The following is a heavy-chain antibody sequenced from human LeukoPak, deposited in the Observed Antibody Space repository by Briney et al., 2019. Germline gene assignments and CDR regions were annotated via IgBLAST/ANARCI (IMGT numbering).Heavy chain of an antibody. D-gene: IGHD6-19*01. CDR3: ARADGGAVAGPVDY. Sequence: ETLSLTCAVYGGSFSGYYWSWIRQPPGKGLEWIGEINHSGSTNYNPSLKSRVTISVDTSKNQFSLRLSSVTAADTAVYYCARADGGAVAGPVDYWGQGTLVTVSS. CDR2: INHSGST. J-gene: IGHJ4*02. CDR1: GGSFSGYY. V-gene: IGHV4-34*01.